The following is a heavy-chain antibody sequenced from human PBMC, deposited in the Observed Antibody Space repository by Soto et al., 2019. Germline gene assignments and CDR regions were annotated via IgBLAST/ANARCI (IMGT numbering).Heavy chain of an antibody. CDR1: GYTFTTFG. J-gene: IGHJ2*01. CDR3: ARCYCSAGSCFTCWHFDL. CDR2: ISADNGDT. D-gene: IGHD2-15*01. V-gene: IGHV1-18*01. Sequence: QVQVVQSGAEVKKPGASVKVACKASGYTFTTFGMSWVRQAPGQGLEWMGWISADNGDTNSAQKFQDRVTMTPDTSTNTAYMELRSLTSDDTAVYYCARCYCSAGSCFTCWHFDLWGRGTLVTVSS.